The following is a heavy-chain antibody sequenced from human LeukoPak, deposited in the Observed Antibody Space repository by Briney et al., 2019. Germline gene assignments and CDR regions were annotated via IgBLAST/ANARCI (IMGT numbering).Heavy chain of an antibody. D-gene: IGHD1-26*01. CDR3: ASREVGATYPARGSDAFDI. CDR2: ISAYNGNT. J-gene: IGHJ3*02. CDR1: GYTFTSYG. Sequence: ASVKVSCKASGYTFTSYGISWVRQAPGQGLEWMGWISAYNGNTNYAQKLQGRVTMTTDTSTSTAYMELRSLRSEDTAVYYCASREVGATYPARGSDAFDIWGQGTMVTVSS. V-gene: IGHV1-18*01.